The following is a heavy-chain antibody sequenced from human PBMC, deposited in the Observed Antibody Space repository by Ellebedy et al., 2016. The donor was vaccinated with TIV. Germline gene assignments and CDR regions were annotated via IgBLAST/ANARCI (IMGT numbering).Heavy chain of an antibody. CDR2: INEDGTKK. Sequence: GESLKISCTASGFTLSNYWMTWVRQAPGRGLEWVANINEDGTKKHFVDPVRGRFTISRDDAGNSLFLQMNSLGAEDTAVYYCARAIYGASYLWGRGTLVTVSS. CDR1: GFTLSNYW. D-gene: IGHD4-17*01. CDR3: ARAIYGASYL. V-gene: IGHV3-7*01. J-gene: IGHJ2*01.